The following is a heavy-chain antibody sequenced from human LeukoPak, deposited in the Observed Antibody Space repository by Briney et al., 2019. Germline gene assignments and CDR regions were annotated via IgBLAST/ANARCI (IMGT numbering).Heavy chain of an antibody. CDR3: ARGLAYCTNGVCYTWYFDY. V-gene: IGHV1-8*01. CDR1: GHTVTSYD. Sequence: ASVKVSCKASGHTVTSYDINWVRQATGQGLEWMGWMNPNSGNTGYAQKFQGGVTMTRNTSISTAYMELSSLRSEDTAVYYCARGLAYCTNGVCYTWYFDYWGQGTLVTVSS. D-gene: IGHD2-8*01. J-gene: IGHJ4*02. CDR2: MNPNSGNT.